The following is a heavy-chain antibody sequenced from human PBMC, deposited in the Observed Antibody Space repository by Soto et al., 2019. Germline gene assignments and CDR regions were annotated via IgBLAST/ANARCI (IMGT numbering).Heavy chain of an antibody. D-gene: IGHD3-9*01. V-gene: IGHV1-18*01. CDR1: GYSFTGYA. J-gene: IGHJ4*02. Sequence: QIQLVQSGVEVKKPGASVKVSCRASGYSFTGYALAWVRQAPGQGLEWVGWVSTYNSNTNYAQKFHGRVTMPTDTSTTTAQMALRNMRSDDTAVYYCARVSYDILTGYYAHYFDYWGQGTLVTVSS. CDR3: ARVSYDILTGYYAHYFDY. CDR2: VSTYNSNT.